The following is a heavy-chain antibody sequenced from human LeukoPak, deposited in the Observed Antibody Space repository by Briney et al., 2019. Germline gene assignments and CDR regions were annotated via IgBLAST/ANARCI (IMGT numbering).Heavy chain of an antibody. J-gene: IGHJ4*02. CDR2: IYYSGST. V-gene: IGHV4-59*01. CDR1: GGSISSYY. D-gene: IGHD3-22*01. Sequence: SETLSLTCTVSGGSISSYYWSWIRQPAGKGLEWIGYIYYSGSTNYNPSLKSRVTISVDTSKNQFSLTLNSVTAADTAVYYCARTARYYDSSGYTCYFDYWGQGTLVTVSS. CDR3: ARTARYYDSSGYTCYFDY.